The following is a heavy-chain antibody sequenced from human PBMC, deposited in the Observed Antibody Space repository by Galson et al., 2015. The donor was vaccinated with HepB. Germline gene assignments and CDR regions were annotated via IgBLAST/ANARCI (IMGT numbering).Heavy chain of an antibody. CDR1: GFTFSSSG. V-gene: IGHV3-30*03. J-gene: IGHJ4*02. Sequence: SLRLSCAASGFTFSSSGMHWVRQAPGKGLEWVAAISNDGNKKYYADSVKGRFTISRDNSKNTLYLQMNSLGAEDTAMYYCARRHGSAWNLGYWGQGTLVIVSS. D-gene: IGHD6-19*01. CDR2: ISNDGNKK. CDR3: ARRHGSAWNLGY.